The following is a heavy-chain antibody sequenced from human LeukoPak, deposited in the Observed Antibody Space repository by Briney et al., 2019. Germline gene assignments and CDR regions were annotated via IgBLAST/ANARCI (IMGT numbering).Heavy chain of an antibody. V-gene: IGHV4-59*01. Sequence: SETLSLTCTDSGGSISSYYWSWIRQPPGKGLEWIGYIYYSGSTNYNPSLKSRVTISVDTSKNQFSLKLSSVTAADTAVYYCAREAPGSNYFDYWGQGTLVTVSS. J-gene: IGHJ4*02. CDR2: IYYSGST. D-gene: IGHD2-15*01. CDR3: AREAPGSNYFDY. CDR1: GGSISSYY.